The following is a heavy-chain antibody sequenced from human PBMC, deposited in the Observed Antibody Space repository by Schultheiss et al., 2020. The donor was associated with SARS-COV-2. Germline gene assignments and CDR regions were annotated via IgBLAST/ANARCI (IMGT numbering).Heavy chain of an antibody. V-gene: IGHV4-4*07. CDR2: IYTSGST. D-gene: IGHD7-27*01. CDR3: ARDRGAGDQGRAFDI. CDR1: GGSISSYY. J-gene: IGHJ3*02. Sequence: SETLSLTCTVSGGSISSYYWSWIRQPAGKGLEWIGRIYTSGSTNSNPSLKSRVTMSVDTSKNQFSLKLSSVTAADTAVYYCARDRGAGDQGRAFDIWGQGTMVTVSS.